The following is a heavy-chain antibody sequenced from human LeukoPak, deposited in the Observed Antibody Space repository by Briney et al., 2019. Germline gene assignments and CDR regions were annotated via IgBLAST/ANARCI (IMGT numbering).Heavy chain of an antibody. D-gene: IGHD6-6*01. J-gene: IGHJ3*02. CDR2: ISAYNGNT. Sequence: ASVKVSCKASGYTFTSYGISWVRQAPGQGLEWMGWISAYNGNTNYAQKLQGRVTMTTDTSTSTAYMELRSLRSDDTAVYYCARDSSSPKRNDAFDIWGQGTMVTVSS. V-gene: IGHV1-18*01. CDR1: GYTFTSYG. CDR3: ARDSSSPKRNDAFDI.